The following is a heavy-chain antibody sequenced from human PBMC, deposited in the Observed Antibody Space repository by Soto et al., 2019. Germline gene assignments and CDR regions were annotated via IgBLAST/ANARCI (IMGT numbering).Heavy chain of an antibody. Sequence: ASVKVSCKASGGTFSSYTISWVRQAPGQGLEWMGRIIPILGIANYAQKFQGRVTITADKSTSTAYMELSSLRSEDTAVYYCARETATGYSGYDSFNWFDPWGQGTLVTVSS. J-gene: IGHJ5*02. V-gene: IGHV1-69*04. CDR3: ARETATGYSGYDSFNWFDP. CDR2: IIPILGIA. D-gene: IGHD5-12*01. CDR1: GGTFSSYT.